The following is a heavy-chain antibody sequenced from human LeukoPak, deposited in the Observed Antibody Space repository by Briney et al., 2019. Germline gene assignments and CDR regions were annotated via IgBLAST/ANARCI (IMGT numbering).Heavy chain of an antibody. J-gene: IGHJ4*02. CDR2: IYHSGST. CDR1: GGSISSGGYS. V-gene: IGHV4-30-2*01. Sequence: SETLSLTCAVSGGSISSGGYSWGWIRQPPGKGLEWIGYIYHSGSTYYNPSLKSRVTISVDRSKNQFSLKLSSVTAADTAVYYCARAPFYDSSGYSGFDYWGQGTLVTVSS. CDR3: ARAPFYDSSGYSGFDY. D-gene: IGHD3-22*01.